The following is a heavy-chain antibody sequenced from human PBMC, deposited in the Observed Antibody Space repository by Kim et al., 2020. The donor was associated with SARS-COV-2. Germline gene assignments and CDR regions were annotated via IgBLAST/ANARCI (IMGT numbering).Heavy chain of an antibody. CDR2: INTNTGNP. CDR3: ARGRRIANYDFWTWPDYYGMDV. CDR1: GYTFTSYA. D-gene: IGHD3-3*01. Sequence: ASVKVSCKASGYTFTSYAMNWVRQAPGQGLEWMGWINTNTGNPTYAQGFTGRFVFSLDTSVSTAYLQISSLKAEDTAVYYCARGRRIANYDFWTWPDYYGMDVWGQGTTVTVSS. J-gene: IGHJ6*02. V-gene: IGHV7-4-1*02.